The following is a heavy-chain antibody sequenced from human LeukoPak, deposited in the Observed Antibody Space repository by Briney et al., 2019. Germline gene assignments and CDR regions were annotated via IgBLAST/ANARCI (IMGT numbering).Heavy chain of an antibody. V-gene: IGHV3-53*05. CDR2: IYSGGTT. CDR3: VQGGVTAYFDY. J-gene: IGHJ4*02. Sequence: GGSLRLSCAASGFTVSNNYMSWVRQAPGKGLEWVSVIYSGGTTYYADYVKGRFTISRDNSKNTLYLQMNSLRAEDTAVYYCVQGGVTAYFDYWGQGTLVTVSS. CDR1: GFTVSNNY. D-gene: IGHD2-21*02.